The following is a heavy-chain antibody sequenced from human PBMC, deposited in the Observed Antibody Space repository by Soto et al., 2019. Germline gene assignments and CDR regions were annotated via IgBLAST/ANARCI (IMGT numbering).Heavy chain of an antibody. CDR3: ARERMLVDYGSGSYYYYMDV. V-gene: IGHV1-69*04. CDR1: GGTFSSYS. D-gene: IGHD3-10*01. Sequence: SVKVSCKASGGTFSSYSISWVRQAPGQGLEWMGRIIPILGIANYAQKFQGRVTITADKSTSTAYMELSSLRSEDTAVYYCARERMLVDYGSGSYYYYMDVWGKGTTVTVSS. J-gene: IGHJ6*03. CDR2: IIPILGIA.